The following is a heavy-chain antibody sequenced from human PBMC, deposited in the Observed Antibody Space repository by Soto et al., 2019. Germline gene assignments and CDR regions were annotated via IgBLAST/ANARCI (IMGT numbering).Heavy chain of an antibody. D-gene: IGHD1-26*01. CDR1: NFSISSGYY. CDR2: IYRSGTT. CDR3: ARTRSGSYYSVFNY. V-gene: IGHV4-38-2*01. Sequence: SETLSLTCVVSNFSISSGYYWGWIRQSPGKGLEWIASIYRSGTTSYNPSLKSRVTISVDPSKNQFSLMLTAVTAADTAVSYCARTRSGSYYSVFNYWGRGSLVTVAS. J-gene: IGHJ4*02.